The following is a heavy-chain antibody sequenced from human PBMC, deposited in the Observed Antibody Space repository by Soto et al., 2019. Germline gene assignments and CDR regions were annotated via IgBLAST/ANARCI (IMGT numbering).Heavy chain of an antibody. CDR3: ARAVRQTYTANWGWGDYYYYYGMDV. CDR2: IWYDGSNK. D-gene: IGHD7-27*01. CDR1: GFTFSSYG. V-gene: IGHV3-33*01. J-gene: IGHJ6*02. Sequence: QVQLVESGGGVVQPGRSLRLSCAASGFTFSSYGMHWVRQAPGKGLEWVAVIWYDGSNKYYADSVKGRFTISRDNSKNTLYLQMNSLRAEDTAVYYCARAVRQTYTANWGWGDYYYYYGMDVWGQGTTVTVSS.